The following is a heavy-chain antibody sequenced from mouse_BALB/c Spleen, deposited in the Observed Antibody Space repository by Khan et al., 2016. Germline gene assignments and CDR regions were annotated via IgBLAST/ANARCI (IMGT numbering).Heavy chain of an antibody. Sequence: QIQLVQSGPELKKPGETVKISCKASGYTFTNYGMNWVKQAPGKGLKWLGWINNYTGETNYADDFKGRFAFSLETSASTAYMQINNLKNEDTATYFCSREGGLDSIDYWGQGTSVTVSS. CDR1: GYTFTNYG. CDR2: INNYTGET. CDR3: SREGGLDSIDY. D-gene: IGHD2-2*01. V-gene: IGHV9-3-1*01. J-gene: IGHJ4*01.